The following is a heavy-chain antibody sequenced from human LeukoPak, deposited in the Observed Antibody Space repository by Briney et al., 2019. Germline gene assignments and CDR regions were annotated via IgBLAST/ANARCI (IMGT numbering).Heavy chain of an antibody. Sequence: GGSLRLSCAASGFTVSSNYMSWVRQAPGKGLEWVSVIYSGGSTYYADSVKGRFTISRDNSKNTLYLQMNSLRAEDTAVYYCARDTYDFWSGYYRPGGLDYWGQGTLVTVSS. CDR2: IYSGGST. J-gene: IGHJ4*02. CDR1: GFTVSSNY. CDR3: ARDTYDFWSGYYRPGGLDY. D-gene: IGHD3-3*01. V-gene: IGHV3-66*01.